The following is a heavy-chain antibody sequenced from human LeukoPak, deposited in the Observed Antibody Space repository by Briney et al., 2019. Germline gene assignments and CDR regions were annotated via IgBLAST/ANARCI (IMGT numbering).Heavy chain of an antibody. CDR1: GGSISSSSYY. CDR3: ASAEPRGIIWYPY. V-gene: IGHV4-39*07. D-gene: IGHD6-13*01. Sequence: SETLSLTCTVSGGSISSSSYYWGWIRQPPGKGLEGIGSIYYSGSTYYNPSLKSRVTMSVDKSKNQFSLKLSSVTAADTAVYYCASAEPRGIIWYPYWGQGTLVTVSS. J-gene: IGHJ4*02. CDR2: IYYSGST.